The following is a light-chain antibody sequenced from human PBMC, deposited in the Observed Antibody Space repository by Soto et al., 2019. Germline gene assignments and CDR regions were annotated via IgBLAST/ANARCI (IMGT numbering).Light chain of an antibody. Sequence: QSVLTQPPSVSAAPGQKVTISCSGSSSDMGNYAVSWYQQVPGTAPKLLIYNNNQRPSGVPDRFSGSKSGTSASLAITGLRSDDEADYYCATWDDDLYTPIIGGGTKLTVL. CDR1: SSDMGNYA. J-gene: IGLJ2*01. CDR3: ATWDDDLYTPI. CDR2: NNN. V-gene: IGLV1-47*02.